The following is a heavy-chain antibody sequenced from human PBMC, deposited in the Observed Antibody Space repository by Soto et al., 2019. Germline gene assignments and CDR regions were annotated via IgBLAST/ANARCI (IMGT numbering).Heavy chain of an antibody. CDR3: ARRYGGTFDY. CDR1: GGSISSYY. V-gene: IGHV4-59*08. Sequence: SETLSLTCTVSGGSISSYYWTWIRQPPGKGLEWIGYIYYSGSTNYNPSLKSRVTISVDTSKNQFSLKLSSVTAADTAVYYCARRYGGTFDYWGQGTLVTVSS. D-gene: IGHD2-15*01. CDR2: IYYSGST. J-gene: IGHJ4*02.